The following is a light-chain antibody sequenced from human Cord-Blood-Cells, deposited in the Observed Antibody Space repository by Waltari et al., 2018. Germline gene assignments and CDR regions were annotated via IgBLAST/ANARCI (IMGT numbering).Light chain of an antibody. CDR1: RSEVGGYNY. CDR2: EVS. CDR3: SSYAGSNNLV. V-gene: IGLV2-8*01. Sequence: QSALTQPPSASGSPGQSVTISCTGTRSEVGGYNYVSWSQQHPGKAPKLIIYEVSKRPSGVPDRFSCSKSGNTASLTVSGLQADDEADYYCSSYAGSNNLVFGGGTKLTVL. J-gene: IGLJ2*01.